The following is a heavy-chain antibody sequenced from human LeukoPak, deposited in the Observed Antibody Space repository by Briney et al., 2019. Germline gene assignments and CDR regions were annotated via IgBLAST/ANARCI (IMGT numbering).Heavy chain of an antibody. CDR3: ARWEMATIRSFDY. CDR1: GGSFSGYY. V-gene: IGHV4-34*01. Sequence: PSETLSLTCAVYGGSFSGYYWSWIRQPPGKGLEWIGEINHSGSTNYNPSLKSRVTISVDTSKNQFSLELSSVTAADTAVYYCARWEMATIRSFDYWGQGTLVTVSS. J-gene: IGHJ4*02. D-gene: IGHD5-24*01. CDR2: INHSGST.